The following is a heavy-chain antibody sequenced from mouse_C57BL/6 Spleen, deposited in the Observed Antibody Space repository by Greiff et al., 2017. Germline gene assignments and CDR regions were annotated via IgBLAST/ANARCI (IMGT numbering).Heavy chain of an antibody. CDR1: GYAFSSSW. CDR3: AIDRGLYYAMDY. V-gene: IGHV1-82*01. J-gene: IGHJ4*01. Sequence: QVQLQQSGPELVKPGASVKISCKASGYAFSSSWMNWVKQRPGKGLEWIGRIYPGDGDTNYNGKFKGKATLTADKSSSTAYMQLSSLTSEDSAVYFCAIDRGLYYAMDYWGQGTSVTVSS. D-gene: IGHD3-1*01. CDR2: IYPGDGDT.